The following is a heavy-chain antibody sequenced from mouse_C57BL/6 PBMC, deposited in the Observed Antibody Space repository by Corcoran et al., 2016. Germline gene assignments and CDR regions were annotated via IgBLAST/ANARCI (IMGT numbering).Heavy chain of an antibody. D-gene: IGHD2-4*01. J-gene: IGHJ1*03. CDR1: GYSITSGYY. V-gene: IGHV3-6*01. CDR2: ISYDGSN. Sequence: DVQLQESGPGLVKPYPTLSLTCSVTGYSITSGYYWNWIRQFPGNKLEWMGYISYDGSNNYNPSLKNRISITRDTSKNQFFLKLNSVTTEDTATYYCATGDYHWYFDVWGTGTTVTVSS. CDR3: ATGDYHWYFDV.